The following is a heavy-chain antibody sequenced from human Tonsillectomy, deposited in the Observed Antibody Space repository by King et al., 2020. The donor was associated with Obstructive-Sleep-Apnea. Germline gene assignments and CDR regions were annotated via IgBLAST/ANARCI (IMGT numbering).Heavy chain of an antibody. CDR2: IYYSGST. D-gene: IGHD3-22*01. J-gene: IGHJ4*02. CDR3: ARDPGYYDSSGNLDY. CDR1: GGSISSGDYY. V-gene: IGHV4-30-4*01. Sequence: QMQLQESGPRLVKPSQTLSLTCTVSGGSISSGDYYWSWIRQPPGKGLEWIGYIYYSGSTYYNPSLKSRVTISVDTSKNQFSLKLSSVTAADTAVYYCARDPGYYDSSGNLDYWGQGTLVTVSS.